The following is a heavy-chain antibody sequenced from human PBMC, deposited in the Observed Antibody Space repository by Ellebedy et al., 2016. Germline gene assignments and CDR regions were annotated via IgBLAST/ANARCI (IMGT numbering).Heavy chain of an antibody. J-gene: IGHJ3*01. CDR2: YDPEVGKT. Sequence: ASVKVSCKVSGYPLTEMSMHWVRQSPGKGLEWMGGYDPEVGKTVYAQRFQARLTMTEEASADTAYMELSSLRSEDTAVYFCATGDYGDYGLVWGQGTKVTVSS. CDR3: ATGDYGDYGLV. CDR1: GYPLTEMS. V-gene: IGHV1-24*01. D-gene: IGHD4-17*01.